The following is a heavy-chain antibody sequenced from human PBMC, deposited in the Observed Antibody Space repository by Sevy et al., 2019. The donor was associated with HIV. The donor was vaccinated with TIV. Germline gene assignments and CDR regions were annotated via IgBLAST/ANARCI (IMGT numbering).Heavy chain of an antibody. CDR1: GFTFGEYS. D-gene: IGHD3-16*01. CDR3: TRGRRVYADYGVDY. V-gene: IGHV3-49*03. CDR2: IRSEVYGGTT. J-gene: IGHJ4*02. Sequence: GGSLRLSCTASGFTFGEYSMSWFRQAPGKGLEWVSFIRSEVYGGTTEYAASVKGRLTISRDDSTSIAFLQMSSLKTEDTAVYYCTRGRRVYADYGVDYWGQGTLVTVSS.